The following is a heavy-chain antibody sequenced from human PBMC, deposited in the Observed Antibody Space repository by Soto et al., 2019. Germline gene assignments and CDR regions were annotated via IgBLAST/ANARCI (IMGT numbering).Heavy chain of an antibody. J-gene: IGHJ4*02. CDR1: GFTFSSYA. D-gene: IGHD5-12*01. Sequence: GGSLRLSCAASGFTFSSYAMHWVRQAPGKGLENDSGISSNGGSTDYENKVKRRLTIYRDDSKNTLYIKMGSMRDKDMAEYYLARNEAAAYSDYDFAQWGPGTLVAVSS. CDR2: ISSNGGST. V-gene: IGHV3-64*01. CDR3: ARNEAAAYSDYDFAQ.